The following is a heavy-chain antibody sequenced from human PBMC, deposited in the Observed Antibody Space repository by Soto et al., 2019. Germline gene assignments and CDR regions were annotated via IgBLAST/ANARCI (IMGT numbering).Heavy chain of an antibody. D-gene: IGHD3-10*01. CDR1: GFTFSSYA. Sequence: PGGSLRLSCAASGFTFSSYAMSWVRQAPGKGLEWVSAISGSGGSTYYADSVKGRFTISRDNSKNTLYLQMNSLRAEDTAVYYWVRDMQRARGVGGPYDYWGQGTPVTVSS. CDR2: ISGSGGST. V-gene: IGHV3-23*01. CDR3: VRDMQRARGVGGPYDY. J-gene: IGHJ4*02.